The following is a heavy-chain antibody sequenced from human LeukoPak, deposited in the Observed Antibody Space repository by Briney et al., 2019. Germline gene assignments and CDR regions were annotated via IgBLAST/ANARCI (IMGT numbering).Heavy chain of an antibody. CDR2: ISPYNGNT. V-gene: IGHV1-18*01. CDR3: ARWDNYGGYDY. J-gene: IGHJ4*02. Sequence: ASVKVSCKTSGYTFTNYGISWVRQAPGQGLEWMGWISPYNGNTIYAQKLQGRVTVTTDTSISTAYMELSRLRSDDTAVYYCARWDNYGGYDYWGQGTLVTVSS. D-gene: IGHD4-23*01. CDR1: GYTFTNYG.